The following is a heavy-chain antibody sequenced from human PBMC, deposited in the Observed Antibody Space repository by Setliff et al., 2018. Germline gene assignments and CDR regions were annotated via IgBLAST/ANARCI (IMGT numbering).Heavy chain of an antibody. CDR2: ITSDGSST. J-gene: IGHJ6*03. CDR1: GFTFSNYY. D-gene: IGHD1-1*01. V-gene: IGHV3-74*01. Sequence: GGSLRLSCAASGFTFSNYYMHWVRQAPGKGLVWVSRITSDGSSTTYADSVKGRFTISRDNAKNTLYLQMSSLRAEDTAVYYCARDREGDGNYYMDVWGKGTTVTVSS. CDR3: ARDREGDGNYYMDV.